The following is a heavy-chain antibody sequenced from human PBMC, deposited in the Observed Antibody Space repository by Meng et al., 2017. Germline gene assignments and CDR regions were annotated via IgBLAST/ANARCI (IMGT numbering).Heavy chain of an antibody. D-gene: IGHD2-15*01. J-gene: IGHJ6*02. CDR3: AREIVVVVAATEYYYYYGMDV. CDR2: INHSGST. V-gene: IGHV4-34*01. Sequence: SETLSLTCAVYGGSFSGYYWSWIRQPPGKGLEWIGEINHSGSTNYNPSLKSRVTISVDTSKNQFTLKLSSVTAAGTAVYYCAREIVVVVAATEYYYYYGMDVCGQGTTVTVSS. CDR1: GGSFSGYY.